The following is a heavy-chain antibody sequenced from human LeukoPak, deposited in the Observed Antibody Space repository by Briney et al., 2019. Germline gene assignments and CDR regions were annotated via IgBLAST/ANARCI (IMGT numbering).Heavy chain of an antibody. Sequence: PGGSLRLSCAVSGFTFSSSYMSWVRQAPGKGLEWVSVTYSGGSTYYADSVKGRFTISRDNSKNTLYLQMNSLRAEDTAVYYCARGIEVGSGYMDVWGKGTTVTISS. CDR3: ARGIEVGSGYMDV. CDR2: TYSGGST. CDR1: GFTFSSSY. D-gene: IGHD3-22*01. V-gene: IGHV3-66*01. J-gene: IGHJ6*03.